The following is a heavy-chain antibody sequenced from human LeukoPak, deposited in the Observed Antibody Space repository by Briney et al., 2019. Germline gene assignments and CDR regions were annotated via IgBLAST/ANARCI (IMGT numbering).Heavy chain of an antibody. Sequence: GRSLRLSCAASGFTSSSFGIHWVRQAPGKGLEWVAVIWSDGIKTYYGDSVKGRFTISRDTSRDTVYLQMNSLRAEDTAVYYCARDCDTNSRYSWFDPWGQGTLVTVSS. CDR1: GFTSSSFG. D-gene: IGHD6-13*01. J-gene: IGHJ5*02. CDR3: ARDCDTNSRYSWFDP. CDR2: IWSDGIKT. V-gene: IGHV3-33*01.